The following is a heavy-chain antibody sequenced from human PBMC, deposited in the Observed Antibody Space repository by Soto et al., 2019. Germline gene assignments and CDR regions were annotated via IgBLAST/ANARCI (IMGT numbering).Heavy chain of an antibody. CDR1: GFTFSDYY. D-gene: IGHD4-4*01. CDR2: ISSSGSTI. J-gene: IGHJ4*02. V-gene: IGHV3-11*01. CDR3: ARDLGGTTAPVDY. Sequence: GGSLRLSCAASGFTFSDYYMSWIRQAQGKVLEWVSYISSSGSTIYYADSVKGRFTISRDNAKNSLYLQMNSLRAEDTAVYYCARDLGGTTAPVDYWGQGTLVTVSS.